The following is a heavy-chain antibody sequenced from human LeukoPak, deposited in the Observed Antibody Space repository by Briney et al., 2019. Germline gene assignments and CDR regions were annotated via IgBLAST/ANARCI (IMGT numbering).Heavy chain of an antibody. Sequence: PGGSLRLSCAASGFTFSSYDMHWVRQATGKGLEWVSAIGTAGDTYYPGSVKGRFTISRENAKNSLYLQMNSLRAEDTAVYYCASLPLGVARNRNYWGQGTLVTVSS. CDR1: GFTFSSYD. CDR3: ASLPLGVARNRNY. J-gene: IGHJ4*02. V-gene: IGHV3-13*01. CDR2: IGTAGDT. D-gene: IGHD3-10*01.